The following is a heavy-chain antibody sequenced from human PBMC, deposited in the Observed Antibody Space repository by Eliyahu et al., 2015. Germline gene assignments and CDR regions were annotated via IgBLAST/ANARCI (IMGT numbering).Heavy chain of an antibody. CDR2: IXHSGST. CDR3: ARGYLLWFRERGWFDP. CDR1: GGXFXGYY. V-gene: IGHV4-34*01. Sequence: QVQLQQWGAGLLKPSETLSLTCAVYGGXFXGYYWSWIRQPPGKGLXWIGEIXHSGSTNYNPSLKSRVTISVDTSKNQFSLKLSSVTAADTAVYYCARGYLLWFRERGWFDPWGQGTLVTVSS. D-gene: IGHD3-10*01. J-gene: IGHJ5*02.